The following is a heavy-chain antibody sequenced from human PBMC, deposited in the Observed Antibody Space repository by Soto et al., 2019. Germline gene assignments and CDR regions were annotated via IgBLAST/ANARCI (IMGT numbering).Heavy chain of an antibody. CDR1: GGSISGDS. J-gene: IGHJ6*02. V-gene: IGHV4-59*01. Sequence: QVQLQESGPGLVKPSETLSLTCTVSGGSISGDSWSWIRQSPGKGLEWIGYISYSESTNYNPSLKSRVTISVDTSKNQFSLKLSSVTAADTAVYYCARDSGRKYYDFWSGYDYGMDVWGQGTTVTVSS. D-gene: IGHD3-3*01. CDR2: ISYSEST. CDR3: ARDSGRKYYDFWSGYDYGMDV.